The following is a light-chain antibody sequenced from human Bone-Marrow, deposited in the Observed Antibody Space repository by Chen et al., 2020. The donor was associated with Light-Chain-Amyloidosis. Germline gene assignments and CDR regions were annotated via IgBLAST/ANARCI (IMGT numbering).Light chain of an antibody. Sequence: SYVLTQPSSVSVAPGQTATIACGGNNIGSTSVHWYQPTPGQAPLLVVYDDSDRPSGIPERLSGSNSVNTATLTISRVEAGDEADYCCQVWDRSSDRPVFGGGTKLTVL. CDR3: QVWDRSSDRPV. CDR2: DDS. V-gene: IGLV3-21*02. J-gene: IGLJ3*02. CDR1: NIGSTS.